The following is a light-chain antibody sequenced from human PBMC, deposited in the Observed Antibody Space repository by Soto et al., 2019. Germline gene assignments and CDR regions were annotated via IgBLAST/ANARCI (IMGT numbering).Light chain of an antibody. Sequence: QSALTQPASVSGSPGQSITISCTGTSSDVGAYNYVSWYQQHPGKVPKLMIYDVSDRPSGVSNRVSGSKSGNTASLTISGLQAEDEADDYCSSFTRSNSNVFGTGTKLTVL. CDR1: SSDVGAYNY. CDR3: SSFTRSNSNV. V-gene: IGLV2-14*03. J-gene: IGLJ1*01. CDR2: DVS.